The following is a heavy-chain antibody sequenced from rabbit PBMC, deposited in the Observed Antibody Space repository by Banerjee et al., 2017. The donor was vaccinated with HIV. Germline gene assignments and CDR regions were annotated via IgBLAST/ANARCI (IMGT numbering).Heavy chain of an antibody. V-gene: IGHV1S40*01. Sequence: ESGGDLVKPEGSLTLTCTASGFSFSRSYYMCWVRQAPGKGLEWIACVGTGSSGSTYYASWAKGRFTISKTSSTTVTLQMTSLTAADTATYFCARDLADHTGYNYATRLDLWGPGTLVTVS. CDR1: GFSFSRSYY. D-gene: IGHD6-1*01. CDR3: ARDLADHTGYNYATRLDL. CDR2: VGTGSSGST. J-gene: IGHJ6*01.